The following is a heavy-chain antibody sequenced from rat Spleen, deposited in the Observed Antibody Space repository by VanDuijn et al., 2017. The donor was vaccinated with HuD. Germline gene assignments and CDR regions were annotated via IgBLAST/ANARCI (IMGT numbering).Heavy chain of an antibody. CDR1: GYTFTNYY. D-gene: IGHD1-10*01. V-gene: IGHV1-43*01. CDR2: INTGSGRT. J-gene: IGHJ2*01. CDR3: ARWTTHFDY. Sequence: QVRLQQSGAELAKPGSSVKISCKASGYTFTNYYVGWIKQTTGQGLEYIGYINTGSGRTNYNERFKGEATLTVDKSSSTAFMQLSSLTPDDSAVYYCARWTTHFDYWGQGVTVTVSS.